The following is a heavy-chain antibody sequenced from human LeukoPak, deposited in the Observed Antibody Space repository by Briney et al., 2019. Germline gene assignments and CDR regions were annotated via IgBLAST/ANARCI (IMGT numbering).Heavy chain of an antibody. Sequence: GGSLRLSCAASGFTVSSNYMSWVRQAPGKGLEWVSVIYSGGSTYYADSVKGRFTISRDNSKSTLCLQMNSLRAEDTAVYYCARDTLRGSAFDIWGQGTMVTVSS. CDR3: ARDTLRGSAFDI. V-gene: IGHV3-53*01. CDR2: IYSGGST. D-gene: IGHD3-16*01. CDR1: GFTVSSNY. J-gene: IGHJ3*02.